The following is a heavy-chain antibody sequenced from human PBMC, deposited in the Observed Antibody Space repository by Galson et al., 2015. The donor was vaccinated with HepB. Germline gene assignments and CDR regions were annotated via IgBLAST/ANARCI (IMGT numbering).Heavy chain of an antibody. CDR2: ISGSGGST. D-gene: IGHD4-17*01. CDR3: AKDPHALLYGDSAFDY. CDR1: GFTFSSYA. J-gene: IGHJ4*02. V-gene: IGHV3-23*01. Sequence: SLRLSCAASGFTFSSYAMSWVGQAPGKGLEWVSAISGSGGSTYYADSVKGRFTISRDNSKNTLYLQMNSLRAEDTAVYYCAKDPHALLYGDSAFDYWGQGTLVTVSS.